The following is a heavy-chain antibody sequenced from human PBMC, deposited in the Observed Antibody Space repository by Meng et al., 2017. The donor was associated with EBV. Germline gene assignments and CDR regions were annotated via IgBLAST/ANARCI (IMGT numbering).Heavy chain of an antibody. CDR2: ISAYNGNT. J-gene: IGHJ5*02. CDR3: ARETSGYDFNWFDP. Sequence: QVNLVQSEAEVNKPGASVKFSCKASGYTFTSYGISWVRQAPGQGLEWMGWISAYNGNTNYAQKLQGRVTMTTDTSTSTAYMELRSLRSDDTAVYYCARETSGYDFNWFDPWGQGTLVTVSS. V-gene: IGHV1-18*01. CDR1: GYTFTSYG. D-gene: IGHD5-12*01.